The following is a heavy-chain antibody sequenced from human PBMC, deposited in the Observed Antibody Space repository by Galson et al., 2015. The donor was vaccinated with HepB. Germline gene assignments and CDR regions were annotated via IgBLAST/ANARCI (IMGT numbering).Heavy chain of an antibody. V-gene: IGHV3-21*01. CDR2: ISSSSSYI. CDR1: GFTFSSYT. CDR3: ARDSRARDFWTGYDWFDP. J-gene: IGHJ5*02. Sequence: SLRLSCAASGFTFSSYTMNWVRQAPGKGLEWVSSISSSSSYIYYADSMKGRFTISRDNAKKSLHLQMNSLRAEDTAAYYCARDSRARDFWTGYDWFDPWGQGTLVTVSS. D-gene: IGHD3/OR15-3a*01.